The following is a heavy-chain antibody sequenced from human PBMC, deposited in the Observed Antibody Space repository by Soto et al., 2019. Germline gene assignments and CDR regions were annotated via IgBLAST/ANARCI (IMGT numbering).Heavy chain of an antibody. CDR3: AREATNYYYYYGMDV. J-gene: IGHJ6*02. V-gene: IGHV3-53*01. Sequence: EVQLVESGGGLIQPGGSLRLSCAASGFTVSGNFMSWVRQAPGKGLEWVSVIYSGGTTYYADSVKGRFTISRDNSKNTLYLQMNSLRAEDTAVYYCAREATNYYYYYGMDVWGQGTTVTVSS. CDR2: IYSGGTT. CDR1: GFTVSGNF.